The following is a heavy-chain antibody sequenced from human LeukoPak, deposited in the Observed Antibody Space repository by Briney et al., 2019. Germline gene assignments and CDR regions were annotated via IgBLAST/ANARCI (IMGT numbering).Heavy chain of an antibody. D-gene: IGHD3-3*01. CDR3: ARKRPGTYYDFWSGCEPVDY. Sequence: ASVKVSCKASGYTFTSYDINWVRQATGQGLEWMGWMNPNSGNTGYAQKFQGRVTMTRNTSISTAYMELSSLRSEDTAVYYCARKRPGTYYDFWSGCEPVDYWGQGTLVTVSS. CDR1: GYTFTSYD. V-gene: IGHV1-8*01. CDR2: MNPNSGNT. J-gene: IGHJ4*02.